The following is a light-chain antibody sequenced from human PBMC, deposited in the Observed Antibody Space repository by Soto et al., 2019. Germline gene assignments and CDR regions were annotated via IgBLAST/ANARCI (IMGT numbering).Light chain of an antibody. J-gene: IGKJ1*01. CDR3: QQYNNWPRT. CDR1: RTVHSN. V-gene: IGKV3-15*01. Sequence: EIVMTQSPATVSVSPGDRVTLSCRASRTVHSNVAWYQHKPGQAPRLLIYGASFRATGMPARFSGSGFGTEFTLTISSLQSEDFAVYYCQQYNNWPRTFGKGTKVEV. CDR2: GAS.